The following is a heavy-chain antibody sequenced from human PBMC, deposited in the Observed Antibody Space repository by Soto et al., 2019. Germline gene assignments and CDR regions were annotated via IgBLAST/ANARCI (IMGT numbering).Heavy chain of an antibody. CDR2: ISAGSSYI. CDR1: GFTFRSFS. CDR3: AREGITIFAFDY. J-gene: IGHJ4*02. D-gene: IGHD3-3*01. V-gene: IGHV3-21*01. Sequence: PGGSLRLSCAASGFTFRSFSMNWVRQAPGKGLEWVSSISAGSSYIYYADSVKGRFTISRDNAKDSLYLQMNSLRAEDTAVFYCAREGITIFAFDYWGQGTLVTVSS.